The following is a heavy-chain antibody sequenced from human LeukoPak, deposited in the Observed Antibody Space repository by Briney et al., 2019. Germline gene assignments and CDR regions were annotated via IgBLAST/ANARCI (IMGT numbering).Heavy chain of an antibody. D-gene: IGHD2-2*01. Sequence: SETLSLTCAVYGGSFSGYYWSWIRQPPGKGLEWIGEINHSGSTNYNPSLKSRVTISVGTSKNQFSLKLSSMTAADTAVYYCARGRTGYQLLPTKKDYSYYYIDVWGKGTTVTVSS. CDR1: GGSFSGYY. CDR2: INHSGST. V-gene: IGHV4-34*01. J-gene: IGHJ6*03. CDR3: ARGRTGYQLLPTKKDYSYYYIDV.